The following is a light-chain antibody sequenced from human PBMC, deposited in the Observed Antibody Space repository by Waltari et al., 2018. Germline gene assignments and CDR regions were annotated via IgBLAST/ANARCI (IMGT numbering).Light chain of an antibody. V-gene: IGLV1-47*01. CDR3: AAWDDSLSGRV. CDR2: RNT. CDR1: HSNIGSNF. J-gene: IGLJ2*01. Sequence: QSVLTQPPSMSGIPGQRVTISCSGSHSNIGSNFVYWYQQFPGMAPQLLIFRNTHRPSGGPDRFAASKAGASASLAISGLRSEDEADYYCAAWDDSLSGRVFGGGTKLTV.